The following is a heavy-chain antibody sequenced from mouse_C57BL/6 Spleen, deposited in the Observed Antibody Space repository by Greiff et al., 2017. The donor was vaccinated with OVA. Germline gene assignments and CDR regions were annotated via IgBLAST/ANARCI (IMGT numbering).Heavy chain of an antibody. V-gene: IGHV3-6*01. CDR3: ASGGYDYDVNAMDY. CDR1: GYSITSGYY. J-gene: IGHJ4*01. D-gene: IGHD2-4*01. Sequence: EVQLQQSGPGLVKPSQSLSLTCSVTGYSITSGYYWNWIRQFPGNKLEWMGYISYDGSNNYNPSLKNRISITRDTSKNQFFLKLNSVTTEDTATYYCASGGYDYDVNAMDYWGQGTSVTVSS. CDR2: ISYDGSN.